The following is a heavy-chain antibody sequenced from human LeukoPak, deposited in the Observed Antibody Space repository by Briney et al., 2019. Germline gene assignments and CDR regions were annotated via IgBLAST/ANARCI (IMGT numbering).Heavy chain of an antibody. Sequence: GRSLRPSCAASGFTFSSFGMHWVRQAPGKGLEWVAVKWSDGSNQYYADSVRGRFTISRDNSKNTLFLQMNSLRTEDTAVYYCAKSPADDFKTDYWYFDLWGRGTLVTVSS. D-gene: IGHD2-21*02. V-gene: IGHV3-33*06. CDR2: KWSDGSNQ. CDR1: GFTFSSFG. J-gene: IGHJ2*01. CDR3: AKSPADDFKTDYWYFDL.